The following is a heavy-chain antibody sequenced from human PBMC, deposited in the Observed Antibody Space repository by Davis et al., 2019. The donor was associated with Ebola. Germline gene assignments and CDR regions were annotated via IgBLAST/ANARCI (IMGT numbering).Heavy chain of an antibody. D-gene: IGHD3-10*01. CDR1: GFTVSSNY. J-gene: IGHJ6*02. CDR3: ARGSWYYYGSGRKSRHGMDV. Sequence: GESLKISCAASGFTVSSNYMSWVRQAPGKGLEWVSVIYSGGSTYYADSVKGRFTISRHNSKNTLYLQMNSLRAEDTAVYYCARGSWYYYGSGRKSRHGMDVWGQGTTVTVSS. CDR2: IYSGGST. V-gene: IGHV3-53*04.